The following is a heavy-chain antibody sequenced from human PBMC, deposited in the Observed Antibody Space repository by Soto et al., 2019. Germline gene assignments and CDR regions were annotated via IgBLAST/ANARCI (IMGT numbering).Heavy chain of an antibody. D-gene: IGHD5-18*01. CDR3: ARGANGYYYFDY. CDR1: GFSLSDYW. CDR2: ITRDGSST. J-gene: IGHJ4*02. Sequence: EVQLVESGGGLVQPGGSLRLSCAASGFSLSDYWMHWVRQAPGEGLVWLSRITRDGSSTNYADSVKDRFTISRDNAKNTLYLQVNSLRGEDTAVYYCARGANGYYYFDYWGQGTLVTVSS. V-gene: IGHV3-74*01.